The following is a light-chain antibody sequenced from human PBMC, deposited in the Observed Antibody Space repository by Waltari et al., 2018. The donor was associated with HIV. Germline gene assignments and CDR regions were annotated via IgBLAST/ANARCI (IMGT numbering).Light chain of an antibody. V-gene: IGKV3-20*01. CDR3: QQYDPSPLYT. J-gene: IGKJ2*01. Sequence: EIVLTQSPGTLSLSPGERATLSCRASQSVTKNYLVWYQQKDGQAPRLLVYGASSRAIGIPDRFSGNVSGTDFTLTISRLEPEDFAVYYCQQYDPSPLYTFGQGTKLEIK. CDR1: QSVTKNY. CDR2: GAS.